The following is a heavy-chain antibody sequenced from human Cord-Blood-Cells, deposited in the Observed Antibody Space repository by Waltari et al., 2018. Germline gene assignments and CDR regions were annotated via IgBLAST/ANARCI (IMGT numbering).Heavy chain of an antibody. Sequence: QEQLVQSGAEVKKPGSSAQVPCQASGGTFSSYAISWVRQGPGQGLERMGGIIPIFGTANYAQKFQGRVTITADESTSTAYMELSSLRSEDTAVYYCAAGYYYDSSGYYYGMDVWGQGTTVTVSS. D-gene: IGHD3-22*01. V-gene: IGHV1-69*01. CDR2: IIPIFGTA. CDR1: GGTFSSYA. J-gene: IGHJ6*02. CDR3: AAGYYYDSSGYYYGMDV.